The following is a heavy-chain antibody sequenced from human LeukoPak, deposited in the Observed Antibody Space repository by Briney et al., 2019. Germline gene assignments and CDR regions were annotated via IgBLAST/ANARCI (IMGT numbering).Heavy chain of an antibody. V-gene: IGHV4-59*01. Sequence: SETLSLTCTVSGGSISTYYWSWIRQPPGKGLEDIGYIYYSGSTNYNPSLKSRVTMSLDTSKNQFSLKLSSVTAADTAVYYCAREEVPHGFDIWGQGTMVTVSS. CDR2: IYYSGST. J-gene: IGHJ3*02. CDR1: GGSISTYY. CDR3: AREEVPHGFDI.